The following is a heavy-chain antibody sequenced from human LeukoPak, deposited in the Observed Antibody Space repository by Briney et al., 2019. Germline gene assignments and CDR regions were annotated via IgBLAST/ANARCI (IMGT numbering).Heavy chain of an antibody. J-gene: IGHJ4*02. CDR3: ARGSGWLEDF. CDR2: IKQDGSAK. CDR1: GFTFSSYW. Sequence: PGRSPRLSCAASGFTFSSYWMNWVRQAPGKGLEWVANIKQDGSAKNYADSVKGPFNISRDNAKNSLYLQMNSLRAEDTGVYYCARGSGWLEDFWGQGTLVTVSS. V-gene: IGHV3-7*01. D-gene: IGHD6-19*01.